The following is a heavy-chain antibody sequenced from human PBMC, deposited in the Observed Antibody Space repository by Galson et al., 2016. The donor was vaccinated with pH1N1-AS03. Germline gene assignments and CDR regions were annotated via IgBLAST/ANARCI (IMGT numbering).Heavy chain of an antibody. CDR3: ASDLLTVLGEGWDYGRDV. J-gene: IGHJ6*02. V-gene: IGHV4-59*12. CDR1: GGSLSSYY. CDR2: IYYTGNI. D-gene: IGHD2-8*02. Sequence: SETLSLTCTVSGGSLSSYYWSWIRQSPGRGLEWIGNIYYTGNIIYNPSLKSRVPMSVDTSKNHFSLQVTSLTDADTAGYYCASDLLTVLGEGWDYGRDVWGQGTTVTVSS.